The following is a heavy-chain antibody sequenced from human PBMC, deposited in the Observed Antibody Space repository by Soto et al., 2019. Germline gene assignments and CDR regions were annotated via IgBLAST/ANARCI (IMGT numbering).Heavy chain of an antibody. D-gene: IGHD2-2*01. J-gene: IGHJ4*02. CDR2: ISYDGSNK. CDR3: AKATDIVVVPAYLDY. CDR1: GFTFSSYG. Sequence: QVQLVESGGGVVQPGRSLRLSCAASGFTFSSYGMHRVRQAPGKGLEWVAVISYDGSNKYYADSVKGRFTISRDNSKNTLYLQMNSLRAEDTAVYYCAKATDIVVVPAYLDYWGQGTLVTVSS. V-gene: IGHV3-30*18.